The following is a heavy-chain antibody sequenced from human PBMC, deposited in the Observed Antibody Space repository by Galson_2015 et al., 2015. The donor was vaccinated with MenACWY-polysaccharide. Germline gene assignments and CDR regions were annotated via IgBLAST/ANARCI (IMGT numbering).Heavy chain of an antibody. Sequence: SLRLSCAASGFTFSTYWMSWVRQAPGKGLEWVANIKQDGSDKYYVDSVKGRFTISRDNARNSLYLQMNSLRAEDTAVYYCARGPEWAYFDYWGQGTLVTVSS. J-gene: IGHJ4*02. CDR3: ARGPEWAYFDY. D-gene: IGHD3-3*01. CDR1: GFTFSTYW. V-gene: IGHV3-7*01. CDR2: IKQDGSDK.